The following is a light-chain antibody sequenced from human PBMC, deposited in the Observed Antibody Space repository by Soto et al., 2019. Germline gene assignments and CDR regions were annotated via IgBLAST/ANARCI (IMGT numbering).Light chain of an antibody. J-gene: IGLJ2*01. CDR3: SSYTSSSTLV. Sequence: QSALTQPASVSGSPGQSITISCTGTSSDVGGYNYVSWYQQHPGKAPELMIYDVSNRPSGVSNRFSGSKSGNTASLTISGLQAEDEADYYCSSYTSSSTLVFGGGTKSPS. CDR2: DVS. V-gene: IGLV2-14*01. CDR1: SSDVGGYNY.